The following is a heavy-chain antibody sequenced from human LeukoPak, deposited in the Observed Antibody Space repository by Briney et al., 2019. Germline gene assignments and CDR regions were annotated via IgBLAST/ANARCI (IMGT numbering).Heavy chain of an antibody. J-gene: IGHJ4*02. V-gene: IGHV4-38-2*02. CDR2: IYQSGHT. CDR1: DYSINSGYY. D-gene: IGHD3-22*01. Sequence: SETLSLTCSVSDYSINSGYYWGWIRQPPGKGLEWIASIYQSGHTYYNPSLKSRVTISVDTSKNQFSLKLSSVTAADTAVYYCARDLNTASYYDSRKRDYWGQGTLVTVSS. CDR3: ARDLNTASYYDSRKRDY.